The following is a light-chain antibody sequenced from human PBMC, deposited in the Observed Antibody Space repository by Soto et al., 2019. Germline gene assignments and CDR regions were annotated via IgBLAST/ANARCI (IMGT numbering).Light chain of an antibody. J-gene: IGKJ5*01. CDR1: QSVGSN. CDR2: GAS. V-gene: IGKV3-15*01. Sequence: IGMTQSPATLSVSPGERAALSCRASQSVGSNLAWYQQKPGQAPRLLIYGASTRATGIPARFSGSGSGTEFTLTISRLEPEDFAVYYCQQYGSSSITFGQGTRLEI. CDR3: QQYGSSSIT.